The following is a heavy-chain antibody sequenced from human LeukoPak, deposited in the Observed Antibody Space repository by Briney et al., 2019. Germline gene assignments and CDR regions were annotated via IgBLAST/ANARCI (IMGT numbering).Heavy chain of an antibody. Sequence: PSETLSLTCAVSGYSISSGYYWGWIRQPPGKGLEWIGSIYHSGSTYYNPSLKSRVTISVDTSKNQFSLKLSSVTAADTAVYYCARDADIVVVPAAMSDYYYYYYMDVWGKGTTVTVSS. J-gene: IGHJ6*03. CDR2: IYHSGST. CDR1: GYSISSGYY. D-gene: IGHD2-2*01. CDR3: ARDADIVVVPAAMSDYYYYYYMDV. V-gene: IGHV4-38-2*02.